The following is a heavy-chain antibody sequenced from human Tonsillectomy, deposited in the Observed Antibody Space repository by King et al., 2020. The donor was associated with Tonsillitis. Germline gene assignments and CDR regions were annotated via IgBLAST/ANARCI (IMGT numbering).Heavy chain of an antibody. Sequence: ITLKESGPTLVKPTQTLTLTCTFSGFSLSTSGVGVGWIRQPPGKALEWLALIYWNDDKRYSPSLKSRLTITKDTSENRVVLTMTNMYPVDTATYYCAHVGPSHSNHDAFDIWGQGTMVTVSS. D-gene: IGHD1-26*01. V-gene: IGHV2-5*01. CDR2: IYWNDDK. J-gene: IGHJ3*02. CDR3: AHVGPSHSNHDAFDI. CDR1: GFSLSTSGVG.